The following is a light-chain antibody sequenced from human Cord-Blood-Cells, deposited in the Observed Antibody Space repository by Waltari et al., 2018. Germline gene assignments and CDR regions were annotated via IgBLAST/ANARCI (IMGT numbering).Light chain of an antibody. J-gene: IGLJ1*01. CDR3: CSYAGSYTYV. CDR2: DVS. CDR1: SSDVGGNNY. V-gene: IGLV2-11*01. Sequence: QSALTPPRSVSGSPGQPVTISCTGTSSDVGGNNYVSWYQQHPGKAPKLMIYDVSKRPSGVPDRFSGSKSGNTASLTISGLQAEDEADYYCCSYAGSYTYVFGTGTKVTVL.